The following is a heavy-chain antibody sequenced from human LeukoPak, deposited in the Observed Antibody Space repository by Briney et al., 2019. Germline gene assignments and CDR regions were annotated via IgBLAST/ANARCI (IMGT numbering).Heavy chain of an antibody. CDR2: IWYDGSNK. D-gene: IGHD2-21*02. Sequence: GRSLRLSCAASGFTFSSYGMHWVRQAPGKGLEWVAVIWYDGSNKYYADSVKGRFTISRDNSKNTLYLQMNSLRAEDTAVYYCARGGSCGGDCRHYGFPFTMDVWGKGTTVTVSS. CDR3: ARGGSCGGDCRHYGFPFTMDV. V-gene: IGHV3-33*01. J-gene: IGHJ6*03. CDR1: GFTFSSYG.